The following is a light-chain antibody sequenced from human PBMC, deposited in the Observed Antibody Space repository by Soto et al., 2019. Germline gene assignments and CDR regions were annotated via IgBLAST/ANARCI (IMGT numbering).Light chain of an antibody. V-gene: IGLV2-14*01. CDR3: SSYTGSSTPV. Sequence: QSALTQPASVSGSPGQSITISCTGTSSDVGGYNYVSLYQHHPGKAPKLMIYEVSNRPSGVSNRFSGSKSGNTASLTISGLQAEEEADYYCSSYTGSSTPVFGGGTKLTVL. CDR1: SSDVGGYNY. J-gene: IGLJ3*02. CDR2: EVS.